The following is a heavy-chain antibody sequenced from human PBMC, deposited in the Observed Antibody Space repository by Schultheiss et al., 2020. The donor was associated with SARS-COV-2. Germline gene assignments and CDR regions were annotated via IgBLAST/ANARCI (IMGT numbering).Heavy chain of an antibody. CDR2: IYTSGST. D-gene: IGHD2-2*01. CDR3: ARDVCSSTSCYGGFPNYYYMDV. CDR1: GGSISSYY. J-gene: IGHJ6*03. V-gene: IGHV4-4*07. Sequence: SQTLSLTCAVYGGSISSYYWSWIRQPAGKGLEWIGRIYTSGSTNYNPSLKSRVTMSVDTSKNQFSLKLSSVTAADTAVYYCARDVCSSTSCYGGFPNYYYMDVWGKGTTVTVSS.